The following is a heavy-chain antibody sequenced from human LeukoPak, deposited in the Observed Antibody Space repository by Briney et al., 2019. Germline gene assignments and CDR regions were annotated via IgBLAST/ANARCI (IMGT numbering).Heavy chain of an antibody. Sequence: PGGSLRLSCAASGFTFSNYGMHWVRQAPGKGLEWVALISFDESSEYYADSVKGRFTISRDNSKNTLYLQMNSLRAEDTAVYYCAAYGALDYWGQGTLVTVSS. CDR3: AAYGALDY. V-gene: IGHV3-30*03. J-gene: IGHJ4*02. CDR1: GFTFSNYG. CDR2: ISFDESSE. D-gene: IGHD4-17*01.